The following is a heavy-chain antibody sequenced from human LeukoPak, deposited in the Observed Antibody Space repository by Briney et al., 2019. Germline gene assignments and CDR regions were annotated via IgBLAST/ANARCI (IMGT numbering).Heavy chain of an antibody. CDR2: ISGSGGST. J-gene: IGHJ4*02. V-gene: IGHV3-23*01. CDR3: AEDFTAVAKYYFDY. CDR1: GFTFSSYA. Sequence: GGSLRLPCAASGFTFSSYAMSWVRQAPGKGLEWVSAISGSGGSTYYADSVKGRFTISRDNSKNTLYLQMNSLRAEDTAAYYCAEDFTAVAKYYFDYWGQGTLVTVSS. D-gene: IGHD6-19*01.